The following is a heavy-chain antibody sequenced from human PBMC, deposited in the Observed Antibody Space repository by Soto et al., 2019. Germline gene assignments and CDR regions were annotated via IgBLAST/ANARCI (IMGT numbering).Heavy chain of an antibody. CDR1: GGAISSYY. CDR3: ARGLALGYGMDV. CDR2: IYYSGST. Sequence: PSETLSLTCTVSGGAISSYYWSWIRQPPGKGLEWIGYIYYSGSTNYNPSLKSRVTIPVDTSKNQFSPKMSSVTAADTAVYYCARGLALGYGMDVWGQGTTVTVSS. J-gene: IGHJ6*02. D-gene: IGHD3-10*01. V-gene: IGHV4-59*01.